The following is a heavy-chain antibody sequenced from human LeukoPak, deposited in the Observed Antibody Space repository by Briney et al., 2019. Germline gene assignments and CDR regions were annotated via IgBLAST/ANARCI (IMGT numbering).Heavy chain of an antibody. J-gene: IGHJ3*02. CDR1: GDSVSSNSAA. CDR3: ARDAVEYDILTATPSHAFDI. D-gene: IGHD3-9*01. Sequence: SQTLSLTCAISGDSVSSNSAAWNWIRQSPSRGLEWLGRTYYRSKWYNDYAVSVKSRITINPDTSKNQFSLQLNSVTPEDTAVYYCARDAVEYDILTATPSHAFDIWGQGTMVTVSS. CDR2: TYYRSKWYN. V-gene: IGHV6-1*01.